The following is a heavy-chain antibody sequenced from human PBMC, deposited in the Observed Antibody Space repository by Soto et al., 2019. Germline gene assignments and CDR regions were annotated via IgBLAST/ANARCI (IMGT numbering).Heavy chain of an antibody. CDR2: ISAYNGNT. J-gene: IGHJ4*02. Sequence: ASVKVSCKASGYTFTSYGISWVRQAPGQGLEWMGWISAYNGNTNYAQKLQGRVTMTTDTSTSTAYMELSSLRSEDTAVYYCARVRDGYNGSRFFEYWGQGTLVTVSS. D-gene: IGHD5-12*01. CDR1: GYTFTSYG. V-gene: IGHV1-18*01. CDR3: ARVRDGYNGSRFFEY.